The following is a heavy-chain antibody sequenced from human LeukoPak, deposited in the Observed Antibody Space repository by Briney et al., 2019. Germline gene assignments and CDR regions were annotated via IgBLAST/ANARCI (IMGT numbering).Heavy chain of an antibody. V-gene: IGHV4-4*09. D-gene: IGHD5-12*01. CDR2: IYTSGST. Sequence: SETLSLTCTVSGGSISSYYWSWIRQPPGKGLEWIGYIYTSGSTNYNPSLKSRVTISVDTPKNQFSLKLSSVTAADTAVYYCARQQYSGFDYWGQGTLVTVSS. CDR3: ARQQYSGFDY. CDR1: GGSISSYY. J-gene: IGHJ4*02.